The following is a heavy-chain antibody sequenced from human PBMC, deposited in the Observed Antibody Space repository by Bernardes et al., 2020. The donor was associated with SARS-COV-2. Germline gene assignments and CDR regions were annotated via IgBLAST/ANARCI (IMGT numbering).Heavy chain of an antibody. V-gene: IGHV5-51*01. J-gene: IGHJ3*01. CDR3: ARRGNGRAFDL. CDR2: IYPDDSDP. CDR1: GYSFTHYW. Sequence: GASLKISCKGSGYSFTHYWIGWVRPIPGKGLEWMGIIYPDDSDPRYSPSFQGQVTFSADKSISTAYLLWSSLKASDTAMYYCARRGNGRAFDLWGQGTMVTVSS.